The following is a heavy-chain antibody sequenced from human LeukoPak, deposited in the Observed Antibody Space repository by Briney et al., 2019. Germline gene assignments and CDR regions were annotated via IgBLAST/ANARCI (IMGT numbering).Heavy chain of an antibody. Sequence: GRSLRLSCAASGFTFDDYAMHWVRQAPGKGLEWVSGISWNSGSIGYADSVKGRFTISRDNAKNSLYLQMNSLRAEDTALYYCAKAPAYDSSGYYYFDYWGQGTLVTVSS. D-gene: IGHD3-22*01. CDR1: GFTFDDYA. CDR3: AKAPAYDSSGYYYFDY. CDR2: ISWNSGSI. J-gene: IGHJ4*02. V-gene: IGHV3-9*01.